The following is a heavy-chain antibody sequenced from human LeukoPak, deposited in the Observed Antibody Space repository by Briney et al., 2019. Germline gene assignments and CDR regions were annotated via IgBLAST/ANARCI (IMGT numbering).Heavy chain of an antibody. Sequence: PGRSLRLSCAASGFTFSSYGMHWVRQAPGKGLEWVAVISYDGSNKYYADSVKGRFTTSRDNSKNTLYLQMNSLRAEDTAVYYCAKDSWDNWNEGLGSYGMDVWGQGTTVTVSS. V-gene: IGHV3-30*18. CDR1: GFTFSSYG. CDR2: ISYDGSNK. J-gene: IGHJ6*02. CDR3: AKDSWDNWNEGLGSYGMDV. D-gene: IGHD1-20*01.